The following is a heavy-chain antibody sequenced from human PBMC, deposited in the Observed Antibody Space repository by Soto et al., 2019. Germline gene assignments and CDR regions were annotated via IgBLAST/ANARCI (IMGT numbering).Heavy chain of an antibody. CDR2: XNXXXGXT. CDR1: GYTFTNYY. CDR3: ARDNKPYSSGWFDY. D-gene: IGHD6-19*01. Sequence: ASVKVSCKASGYTFTNYYMHLVRQAPGQGLEWMXIXNXXXGXTXXXQXXKXRVTMTRDTSTSTVYMELRSLRSEDTAVYYCARDNKPYSSGWFDYWGQGTLVTVSS. V-gene: IGHV1-46*01. J-gene: IGHJ4*02.